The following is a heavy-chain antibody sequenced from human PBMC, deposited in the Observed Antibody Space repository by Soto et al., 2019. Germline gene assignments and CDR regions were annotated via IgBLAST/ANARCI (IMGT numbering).Heavy chain of an antibody. CDR2: IIPIFGTV. J-gene: IGHJ6*02. CDR1: GGTFSSYA. CDR3: ASGDYSNYHYFYGMDV. V-gene: IGHV1-69*12. D-gene: IGHD4-4*01. Sequence: QVQLVQSGAEVKKPGSSVKVSCKASGGTFSSYAISWVRQAPGQGLEWMGGIIPIFGTVNYAQKFQGRVTFTAAASTSPAYMALRSLGSEATAVYYCASGDYSNYHYFYGMDVWAQGTTVTVSS.